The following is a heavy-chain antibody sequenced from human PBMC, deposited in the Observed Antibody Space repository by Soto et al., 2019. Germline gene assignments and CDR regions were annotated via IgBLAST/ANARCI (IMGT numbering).Heavy chain of an antibody. Sequence: SETLSLTCAVYGGSFSGYYWSWIRQPPGKGLEWIGEINHSGSTNYNPSLKSRVTISVDTSKNQFSLKLSSVTAADTAVYYCARVSGLRFLEWLPRDNYYYYYGMDVWGQGTKVTVYS. D-gene: IGHD3-3*01. J-gene: IGHJ6*02. V-gene: IGHV4-34*01. CDR2: INHSGST. CDR1: GGSFSGYY. CDR3: ARVSGLRFLEWLPRDNYYYYYGMDV.